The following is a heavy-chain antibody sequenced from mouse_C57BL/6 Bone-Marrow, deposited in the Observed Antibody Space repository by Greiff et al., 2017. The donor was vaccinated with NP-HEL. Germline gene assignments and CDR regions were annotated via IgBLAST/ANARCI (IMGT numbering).Heavy chain of an antibody. D-gene: IGHD1-1*01. CDR1: GFTFSDYY. CDR3: ARPPNYYGSSYYWYFDV. V-gene: IGHV5-12*01. Sequence: EVKVVESGGGLVQPGGSLKLSCAASGFTFSDYYMYWVRQTPEKRLEWVAYISNGGGSTYYPDTVKGRFTISRDNAKNTLYLQMSRLKSEDTAMYYCARPPNYYGSSYYWYFDVWGTGTTVTVSS. CDR2: ISNGGGST. J-gene: IGHJ1*03.